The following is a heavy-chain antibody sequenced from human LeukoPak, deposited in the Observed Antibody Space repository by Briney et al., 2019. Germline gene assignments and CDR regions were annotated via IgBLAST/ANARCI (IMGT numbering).Heavy chain of an antibody. D-gene: IGHD3-10*01. CDR1: GFTFSSYA. J-gene: IGHJ5*02. CDR3: AKAFYYGSGSYYNRDNWFDP. CDR2: ISGSGGST. V-gene: IGHV3-23*01. Sequence: GGSLRLSCAASGFTFSSYAMSWVRQAPGKGLEWVSAISGSGGSTYYADSVKGRFTISRDNSKNTLYLQMNSLRAEDTAVYYCAKAFYYGSGSYYNRDNWFDPWGQGTLVTVSS.